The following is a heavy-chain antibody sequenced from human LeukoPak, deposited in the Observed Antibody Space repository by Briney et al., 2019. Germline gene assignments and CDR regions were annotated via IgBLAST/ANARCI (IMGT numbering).Heavy chain of an antibody. CDR2: INHSGST. CDR3: AGRELVGAHDY. J-gene: IGHJ4*02. CDR1: GGSFSGYY. V-gene: IGHV4-34*01. Sequence: SETLSLTCAVYGGSFSGYYWSWIRQPPGKGLEWIGEINHSGSTNYNPSLKSRVTISVDTSKNQFSLKLSSVIAADTAVYYCAGRELVGAHDYWGQGTLVTVSS. D-gene: IGHD1-26*01.